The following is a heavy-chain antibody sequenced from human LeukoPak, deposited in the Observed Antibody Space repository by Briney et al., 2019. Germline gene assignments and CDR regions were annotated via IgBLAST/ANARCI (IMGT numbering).Heavy chain of an antibody. J-gene: IGHJ6*03. V-gene: IGHV3-23*01. CDR3: RKPDDYYYYYMDV. CDR2: ISGSGGST. CDR1: GFTFSSYA. Sequence: GGSLRLSCAASGFTFSSYAMSWVRQAPGKGLEWVSAISGSGGSTYYADSVKGRFTISRDNSKNTLYLQMNSLRAEDTAVYYCRKPDDYYYYYMDVWGKGTTVTVSS.